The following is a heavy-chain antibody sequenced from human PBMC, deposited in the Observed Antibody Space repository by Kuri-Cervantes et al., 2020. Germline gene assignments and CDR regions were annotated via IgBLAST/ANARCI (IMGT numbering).Heavy chain of an antibody. CDR3: ARVDYVWGSYTFDY. J-gene: IGHJ4*02. Sequence: LRLSCAASGFTVSGNYMSWVRQPPGKGLEWIGYIYYSGSTYYNPSLKSRVTISVDTSKNQFSLKLSSVTAADTAVYYCARVDYVWGSYTFDYCGQGTLVTVSS. CDR1: GFTVSGNY. CDR2: IYYSGST. D-gene: IGHD3-16*01. V-gene: IGHV4-30-4*08.